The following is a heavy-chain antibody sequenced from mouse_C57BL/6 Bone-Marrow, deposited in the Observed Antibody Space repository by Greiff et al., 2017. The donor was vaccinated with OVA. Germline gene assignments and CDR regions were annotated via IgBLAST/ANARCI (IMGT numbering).Heavy chain of an antibody. CDR1: GYTFTSYG. D-gene: IGHD1-1*01. CDR2: IYPRSGNT. V-gene: IGHV1-81*01. J-gene: IGHJ4*01. Sequence: VQLQESGAELARPGASVKLSCKASGYTFTSYGISWVKQRTGQGLEWIGEIYPRSGNTYYNEKFKGKATLTADKSSSTAYMELRSLTSEDSAVYFCARYGSSYFYAMDYWGQGTSVTVSS. CDR3: ARYGSSYFYAMDY.